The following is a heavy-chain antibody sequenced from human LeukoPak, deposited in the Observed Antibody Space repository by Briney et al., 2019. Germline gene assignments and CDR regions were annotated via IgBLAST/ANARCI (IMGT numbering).Heavy chain of an antibody. Sequence: GGSPRLSCAASGFTFSGSAMHWVRQAPGKGLEWVAFIRYDGSNKYYADSVKGRFTISRDNSKNTLYLQMNSLRAEDTAVYYCTKDKYGIAAAAPIDYWGQGTLVTVSS. V-gene: IGHV3-30*02. J-gene: IGHJ4*02. CDR2: IRYDGSNK. CDR3: TKDKYGIAAAAPIDY. CDR1: GFTFSGSA. D-gene: IGHD6-13*01.